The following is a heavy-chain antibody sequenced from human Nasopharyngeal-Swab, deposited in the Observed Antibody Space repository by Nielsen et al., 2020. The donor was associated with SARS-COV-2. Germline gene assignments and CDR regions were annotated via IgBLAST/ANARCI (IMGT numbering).Heavy chain of an antibody. Sequence: SETLSLTCTVSGGSISSYYWSWIRQSPGKGLEWIGYFYYSGITNYKPSLKSRVTILIDTSKNQFSLKLNYVTAADPAVYYCAREVVGGLVDSLGQGTLVTVSS. CDR1: GGSISSYY. CDR2: FYYSGIT. V-gene: IGHV4-59*12. J-gene: IGHJ4*02. CDR3: AREVVGGLVDS. D-gene: IGHD1-26*01.